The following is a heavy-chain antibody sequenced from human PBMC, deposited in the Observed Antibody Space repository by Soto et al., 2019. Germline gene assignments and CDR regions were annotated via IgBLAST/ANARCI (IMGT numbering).Heavy chain of an antibody. CDR3: ARGYCTTTICDPWFDP. J-gene: IGHJ5*02. D-gene: IGHD2-2*01. V-gene: IGHV5-51*01. Sequence: ESLKISCTGVGYSFTSYWIGWVRQMPGKGLEWMGIIYPGDSDTRYSPSFQGQVTISADKSITTAYLQWSSLKASDTAMYYCARGYCTTTICDPWFDPWGQGTLVTVSS. CDR1: GYSFTSYW. CDR2: IYPGDSDT.